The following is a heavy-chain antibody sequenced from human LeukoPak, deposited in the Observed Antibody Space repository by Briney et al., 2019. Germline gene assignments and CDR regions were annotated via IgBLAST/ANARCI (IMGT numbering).Heavy chain of an antibody. Sequence: GGSLRLSCAASGFTFSSHAMSWVRQAPGKGLEWVSAISGSGGSTYYADSVKGRFTISRDNSKNTLYLQMNSLRAEDTAVYYCAKEQSRWFGELIDYWGQGTLVTVSS. D-gene: IGHD3-10*01. CDR1: GFTFSSHA. CDR3: AKEQSRWFGELIDY. V-gene: IGHV3-23*01. J-gene: IGHJ4*02. CDR2: ISGSGGST.